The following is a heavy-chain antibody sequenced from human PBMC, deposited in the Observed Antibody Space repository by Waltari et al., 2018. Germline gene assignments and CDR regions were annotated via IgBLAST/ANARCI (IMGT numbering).Heavy chain of an antibody. V-gene: IGHV1-69*01. Sequence: QVQLVQTGAEVKKPGTSVKVSCKASGGTFSRYDNSWVRQAHGTRIEWMGGIIPIFGTANYAQKFQGRVTITADESTSTAYMELSSLRSEDTAVYYCARDGGYCSGGSCYFEYFQHWGQGTLVTVSS. CDR2: IIPIFGTA. D-gene: IGHD2-15*01. CDR3: ARDGGYCSGGSCYFEYFQH. J-gene: IGHJ1*01. CDR1: GGTFSRYD.